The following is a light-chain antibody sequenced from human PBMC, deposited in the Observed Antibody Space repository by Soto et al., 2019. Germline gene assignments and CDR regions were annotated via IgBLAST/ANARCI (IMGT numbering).Light chain of an antibody. J-gene: IGKJ2*01. CDR2: AAS. Sequence: DVQMTQSPSSLSASIGDRVTITCRASQSIATYGNWFQQKPGKAPKLLINAASSSQSGVPSRFSGSGSGTDFSLTLSALQPADFPTYYGQQVFETPPYT. CDR3: QQVFETPPYT. V-gene: IGKV1-39*01. CDR1: QSIATY.